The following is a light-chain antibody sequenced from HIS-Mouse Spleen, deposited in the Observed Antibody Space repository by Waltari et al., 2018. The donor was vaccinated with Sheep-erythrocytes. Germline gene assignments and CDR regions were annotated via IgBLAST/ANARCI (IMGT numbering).Light chain of an antibody. CDR3: CSYAGSYNHV. CDR2: DVS. J-gene: IGLJ1*01. V-gene: IGLV2-11*01. CDR1: SSDVGGYNY. Sequence: QSALTQPRSVSGSPGQSVTISCPGTSSDVGGYNYVSWYQQHPGKAPKLMFYDVSKRPSGVPDRFSGSKSGNTASLTISGLQAEDEADYYCCSYAGSYNHVFATGTKVTVL.